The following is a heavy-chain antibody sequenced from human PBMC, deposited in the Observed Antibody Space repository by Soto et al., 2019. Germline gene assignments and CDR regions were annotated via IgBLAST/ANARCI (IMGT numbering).Heavy chain of an antibody. CDR1: GFTFSNYW. Sequence: GGSLRLACEASGFTFSNYWMSWVRQAPGKGLEWVANIKKDGSDKYYVDSVKGRFTISRDNAKNSLFLQMNSLRAEDTAVYYCSRDPRDSEFAIFDYWAQRTLVTVSS. V-gene: IGHV3-7*05. CDR3: SRDPRDSEFAIFDY. CDR2: IKKDGSDK. D-gene: IGHD1-26*01. J-gene: IGHJ4*02.